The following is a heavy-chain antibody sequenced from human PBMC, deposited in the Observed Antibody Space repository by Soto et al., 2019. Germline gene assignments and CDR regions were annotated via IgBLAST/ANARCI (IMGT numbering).Heavy chain of an antibody. D-gene: IGHD4-17*01. CDR2: IYYSGST. V-gene: IGHV4-39*01. CDR1: GGSISSSSYY. J-gene: IGHJ4*02. Sequence: SETLSLTCTVSGGSISSSSYYWGWIRQPPGKGLEWIGSIYYSGSTYYNPSLKSRVTISVDTSKNQFSLKLSSVTAADTAVYYCARAQHLYGDYDLVWGQGTLVTVSS. CDR3: ARAQHLYGDYDLV.